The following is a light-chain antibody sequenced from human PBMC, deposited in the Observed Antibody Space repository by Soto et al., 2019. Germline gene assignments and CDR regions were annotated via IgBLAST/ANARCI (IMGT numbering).Light chain of an antibody. CDR3: QHYENTPT. V-gene: IGKV1-33*01. J-gene: IGKJ5*01. Sequence: DIQMSHSPSSLSASVGDRVTITCQASQNINNYLNWFQQKPGKAPKLLINDASNLQTGVPSRFSGSGSGTDFTLVISRLKPEDIATYYCQHYENTPTFGQGTRLEIK. CDR2: DAS. CDR1: QNINNY.